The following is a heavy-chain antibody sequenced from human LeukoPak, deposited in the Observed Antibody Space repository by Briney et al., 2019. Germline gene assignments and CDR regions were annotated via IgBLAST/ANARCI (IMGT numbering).Heavy chain of an antibody. V-gene: IGHV4-38-2*02. CDR2: IYHSGDT. D-gene: IGHD3-10*01. CDR1: GYSITSGYY. Sequence: SETLSLTCIVSGYSITSGYYWGWIRQPPGKGLEWIGSIYHSGDTYYNPSLKSRVTILVDTSKNQFSLKLSSVTAADTAVYYCARDYGSGRRYYYMDVWGKGTTVTVSS. J-gene: IGHJ6*03. CDR3: ARDYGSGRRYYYMDV.